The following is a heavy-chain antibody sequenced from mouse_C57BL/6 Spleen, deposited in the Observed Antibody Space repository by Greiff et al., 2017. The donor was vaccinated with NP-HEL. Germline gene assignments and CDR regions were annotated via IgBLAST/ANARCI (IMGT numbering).Heavy chain of an antibody. J-gene: IGHJ3*01. CDR1: GYTFTDYE. CDR2: IDPETGGT. D-gene: IGHD2-4*01. Sequence: QVHVKQSGAELVRPGASVTLSCKASGYTFTDYEMHWVKQTPVHGLEWIGAIDPETGGTAYNQKFKGKAILTADKSSSTAYMELRSLTSEDSAVYYCTRLNDYERFAYWGQGTLVTVSA. CDR3: TRLNDYERFAY. V-gene: IGHV1-15*01.